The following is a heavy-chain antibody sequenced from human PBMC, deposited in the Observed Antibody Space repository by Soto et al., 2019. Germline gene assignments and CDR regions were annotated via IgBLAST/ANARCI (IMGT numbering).Heavy chain of an antibody. Sequence: QVQLVQSGAEVKKPGASVKVSCKASGITYTTYAIHWVRQAPGQGLEWMGWINTGNGNTRYSQRFQGRVTPTTYTSANTAYMHLSSLTSEDTAVYYCARAISGYVTLGQGTLITVSA. V-gene: IGHV1-3*04. CDR2: INTGNGNT. CDR1: GITYTTYA. D-gene: IGHD5-12*01. CDR3: ARAISGYVT. J-gene: IGHJ5*02.